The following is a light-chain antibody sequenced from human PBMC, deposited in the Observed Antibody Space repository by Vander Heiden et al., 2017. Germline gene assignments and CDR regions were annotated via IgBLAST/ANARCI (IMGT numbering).Light chain of an antibody. CDR3: SSYGGRNNYV. CDR1: NTDVGGYNY. J-gene: IGLJ1*01. Sequence: QSALTQPPSASGSPGQSVTIPCPGTNTDVGGYNYVSWYQQSPGKAPKLIIYEVTKRPSGVPDRFSASKSGNTASLTVSGLQAEDEADYYCSSYGGRNNYVFGSGTKITVL. V-gene: IGLV2-8*01. CDR2: EVT.